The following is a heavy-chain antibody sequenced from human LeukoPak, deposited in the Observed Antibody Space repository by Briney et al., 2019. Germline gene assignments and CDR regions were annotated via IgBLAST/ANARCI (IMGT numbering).Heavy chain of an antibody. CDR1: GGSFSGYY. CDR3: TIARGGSYNVLSAS. Sequence: PSETLSLTCAVYGGSFSGYYWSWIRQPLGKGLEWIGEINHSGSTNYNPSLKSRVTISVDTSKNQFSLKLSSVTAADTAVYYCTIARGGSYNVLSASGGQGTLVTVSS. D-gene: IGHD1-26*01. CDR2: INHSGST. V-gene: IGHV4-34*01. J-gene: IGHJ4*02.